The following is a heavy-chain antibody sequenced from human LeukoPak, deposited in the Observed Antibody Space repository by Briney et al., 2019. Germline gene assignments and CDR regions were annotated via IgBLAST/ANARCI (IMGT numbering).Heavy chain of an antibody. D-gene: IGHD6-19*01. CDR3: ARDSSGWWAGLGAFDI. Sequence: SWLRQAPGXGLEGVSYISSSGSTIYYADSVKGRFTISRDNAKNSLYLQMNSLRAEDTAVYYCARDSSGWWAGLGAFDIWGQGTMVTVSS. CDR2: ISSSGSTI. J-gene: IGHJ3*02. V-gene: IGHV3-11*04.